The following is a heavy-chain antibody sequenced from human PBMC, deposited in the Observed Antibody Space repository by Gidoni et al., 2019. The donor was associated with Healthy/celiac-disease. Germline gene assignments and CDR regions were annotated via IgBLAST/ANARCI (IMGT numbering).Heavy chain of an antibody. CDR2: IAYDGSNK. CDR3: ARELDYSNYAVNSDY. Sequence: QVQLVESGGGVVQPGRSLRLSCAASGFTFSSYAMHWVRQAPGKGLEWVAVIAYDGSNKYYADSVKGRFTISRDNSNNTLYLQMNSLRAEDTAVYYCARELDYSNYAVNSDYWGQGTLVTVSS. D-gene: IGHD4-4*01. CDR1: GFTFSSYA. J-gene: IGHJ4*02. V-gene: IGHV3-30*04.